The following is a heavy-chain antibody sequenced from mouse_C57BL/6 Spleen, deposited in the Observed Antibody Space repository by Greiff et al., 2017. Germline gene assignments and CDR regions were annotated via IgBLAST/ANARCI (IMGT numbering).Heavy chain of an antibody. Sequence: VQLQQSGAELVRPGTSVKVSCKASGYAFTNYLIEWVKQRPGQGLEWIGVINPGSGGTNYNEKFKGKATLTADQSSSTAYMQLSSLTSEDSAVYFCARWGYDYDEEYFDYWGQGTTLTVSS. J-gene: IGHJ2*01. CDR1: GYAFTNYL. D-gene: IGHD2-4*01. CDR3: ARWGYDYDEEYFDY. V-gene: IGHV1-54*01. CDR2: INPGSGGT.